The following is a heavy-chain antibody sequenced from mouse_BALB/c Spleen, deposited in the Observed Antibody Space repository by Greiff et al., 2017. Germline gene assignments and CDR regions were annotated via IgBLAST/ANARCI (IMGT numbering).Heavy chain of an antibody. V-gene: IGHV1S81*02. CDR2: INPSNGGT. Sequence: QVQLQQPGAELVRPGASVKLSCKASGYTFTSYYMYWVKQRPGQGLEWIGEINPSNGGTNFNEKFKSKATLTVDKSSSTAYMQLSSLTSEDSAVYYCTSHYGSSHWYFDVWGAGTTVTVSS. CDR1: GYTFTSYY. D-gene: IGHD1-1*01. CDR3: TSHYGSSHWYFDV. J-gene: IGHJ1*01.